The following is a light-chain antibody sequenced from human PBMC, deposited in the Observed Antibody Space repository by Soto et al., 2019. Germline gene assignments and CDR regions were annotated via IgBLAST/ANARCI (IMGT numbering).Light chain of an antibody. V-gene: IGLV1-47*01. J-gene: IGLJ2*01. CDR2: RNN. Sequence: QSVLTQPPSASGTPGQRVAISCSGSSPNIGSNFAYWYQQLPGTAPKLLILRNNQRPSGVPDRFSGSKSGTSASLAISGLRSGGEADYYCAAWDDSLKSVVFGGGTKLTVL. CDR3: AAWDDSLKSVV. CDR1: SPNIGSNF.